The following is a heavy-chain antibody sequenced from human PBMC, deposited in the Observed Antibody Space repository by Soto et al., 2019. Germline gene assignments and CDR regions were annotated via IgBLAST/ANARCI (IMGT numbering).Heavy chain of an antibody. D-gene: IGHD1-26*01. J-gene: IGHJ5*02. CDR1: GGSISSSSYY. CDR3: ARLKKESSGSYRSWFAP. V-gene: IGHV4-39*01. Sequence: SETLSLTCTVSGGSISSSSYYWGWIRQPPGKGLEWIGSIYYSGSTYYNPSLKSRVTISVDTSKNQFSLKLSSVTAADTAVYYCARLKKESSGSYRSWFAPWGQGTLVTVSS. CDR2: IYYSGST.